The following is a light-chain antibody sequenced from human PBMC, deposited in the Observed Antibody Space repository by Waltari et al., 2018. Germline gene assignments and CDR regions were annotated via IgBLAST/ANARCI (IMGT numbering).Light chain of an antibody. CDR2: ANN. Sequence: QSVLTQPRSESATPGQRVTISCSGSSSNLASNAVNWYQQVPETAPNLLIYANNQRPSGVPDRFSGSKSGTSASLVISGLQSEDEADYYCAVWDDKLNGLFGGGTKLTVL. CDR1: SSNLASNA. V-gene: IGLV1-44*01. J-gene: IGLJ3*02. CDR3: AVWDDKLNGL.